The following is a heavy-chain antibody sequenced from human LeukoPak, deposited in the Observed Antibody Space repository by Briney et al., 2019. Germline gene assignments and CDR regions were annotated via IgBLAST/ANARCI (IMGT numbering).Heavy chain of an antibody. J-gene: IGHJ4*02. CDR2: IYSGGST. D-gene: IGHD3/OR15-3a*01. CDR1: GFTVSSNY. CDR3: TRDGHDY. V-gene: IGHV3-66*01. Sequence: GGPLRLSCAASGFTVSSNYMSWVRQAAGKGLEWVSVIYSGGSTYYADSVKGRFSISRDNSKNTLHLQMNSLRVEDTAVYYCTRDGHDYWGQGALVTVSS.